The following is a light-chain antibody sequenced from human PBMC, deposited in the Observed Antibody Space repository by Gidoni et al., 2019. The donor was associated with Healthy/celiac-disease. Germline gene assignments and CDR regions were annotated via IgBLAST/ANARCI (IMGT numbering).Light chain of an antibody. CDR2: GAS. CDR1: QSVSSSY. V-gene: IGKV3-20*01. CDR3: QQYGSSSIT. Sequence: EIVLTQSPGTLSLSPGERATLSCRASQSVSSSYLAWYQQKPGQAPRRLIYGASSRATGIPDRFSGSGSGTDFTLTISRLEPEDFAVYYCQQYGSSSITFGQGTRLESK. J-gene: IGKJ5*01.